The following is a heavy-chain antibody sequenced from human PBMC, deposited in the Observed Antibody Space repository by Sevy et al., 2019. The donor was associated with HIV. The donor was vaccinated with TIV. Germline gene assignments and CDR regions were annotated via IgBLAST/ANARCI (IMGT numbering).Heavy chain of an antibody. CDR1: GFTFSSYS. Sequence: GGSLRLSCAASGFTFSSYSMNWVRQAPGKGLEWISFISSSSTTIYYADSVKGRFTISRDNAKKSLYPQMNSLRDEDTAVYYCAGSPTSANFPNSFDWWGQGTLVTVSS. CDR2: ISSSSTTI. J-gene: IGHJ4*02. V-gene: IGHV3-48*02. CDR3: AGSPTSANFPNSFDW. D-gene: IGHD2-8*01.